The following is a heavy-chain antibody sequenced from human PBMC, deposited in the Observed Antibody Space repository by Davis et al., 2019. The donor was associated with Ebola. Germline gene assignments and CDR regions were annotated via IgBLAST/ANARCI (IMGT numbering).Heavy chain of an antibody. CDR1: GYTFTSYY. CDR3: ARPLSTVNWVGYYGVDV. J-gene: IGHJ6*04. V-gene: IGHV1-46*01. CDR2: INPSGGST. D-gene: IGHD4-17*01. Sequence: ASVKVSCKASGYTFTSYYMYWVRQAPGQGLEWMGIINPSGGSTSYAQKFQGRVTMTRDTSTSTVYMELSSLRSEDTAVYYCARPLSTVNWVGYYGVDVWGKGTTVTVSS.